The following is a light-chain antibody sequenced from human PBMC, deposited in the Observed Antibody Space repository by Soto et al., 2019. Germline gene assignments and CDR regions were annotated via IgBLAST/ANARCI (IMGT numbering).Light chain of an antibody. CDR3: QQHHDNAAWT. J-gene: IGKJ1*01. CDR2: KAS. V-gene: IGKV1-5*03. CDR1: QSVSTW. Sequence: DIQMTQSPSTLSASVGDRVTITCRASQSVSTWLAWYQQKPGKAPNLLIYKASSLESGVPSRCSGSGSGTEFTLTISSLQPEDFAAYYCQQHHDNAAWTFGQGTKVEIK.